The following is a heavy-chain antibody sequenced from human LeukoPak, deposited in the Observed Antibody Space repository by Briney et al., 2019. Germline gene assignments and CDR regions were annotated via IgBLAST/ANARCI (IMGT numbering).Heavy chain of an antibody. Sequence: SETLSLTCAVYGGSFSGYYWSWIRQPPGKGLEWIGEINHSGSTNYNPSLKSRVTISVDTSKNQFSLKLSSVTAAGTAVYYCARGLRRSNYYGSGSYYRGSYYFDYWGRGTLVTVSS. D-gene: IGHD3-10*01. J-gene: IGHJ4*02. CDR3: ARGLRRSNYYGSGSYYRGSYYFDY. CDR2: INHSGST. V-gene: IGHV4-34*01. CDR1: GGSFSGYY.